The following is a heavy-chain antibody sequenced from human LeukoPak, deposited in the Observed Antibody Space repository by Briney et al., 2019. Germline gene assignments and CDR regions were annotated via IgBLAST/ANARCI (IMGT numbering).Heavy chain of an antibody. CDR3: ARDMRVGGSYYQGN. Sequence: ASVTVSCTASGYTFTGYYMHWVRQAPGQGLEWMGRINPNSGGTNYAQKFQGRVTMTRDTSISTAYMELSRLRSDDTAVYYCARDMRVGGSYYQGNWGQGTLVTVSS. CDR1: GYTFTGYY. V-gene: IGHV1-2*06. D-gene: IGHD1-26*01. J-gene: IGHJ4*02. CDR2: INPNSGGT.